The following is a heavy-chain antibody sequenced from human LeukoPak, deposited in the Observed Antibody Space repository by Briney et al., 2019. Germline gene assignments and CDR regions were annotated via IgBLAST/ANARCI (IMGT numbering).Heavy chain of an antibody. CDR3: ARGMVAATYDY. Sequence: GGSLRLSCAASGFTFSDYYMSWIRQAPGKGLEWVSHISSSGSTIYYADSVKGRLTISRDNAKNSLYLQMNSLRAEDTAVYYCARGMVAATYDYWGQGTLVTVSS. CDR2: ISSSGSTI. CDR1: GFTFSDYY. D-gene: IGHD2-15*01. J-gene: IGHJ4*02. V-gene: IGHV3-11*01.